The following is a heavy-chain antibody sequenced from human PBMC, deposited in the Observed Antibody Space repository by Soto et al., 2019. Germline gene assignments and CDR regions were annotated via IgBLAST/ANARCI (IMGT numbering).Heavy chain of an antibody. CDR2: TYYRSKWYN. D-gene: IGHD3-3*01. V-gene: IGHV6-1*01. J-gene: IGHJ6*02. CDR1: GDSVSSNSAA. Sequence: SQTLSLTCAISGDSVSSNSAAWNWIRQSPSRGLEWLGRTYYRSKWYNDYAVSVKSRITINPDTSKNQFSLQPNSVTPEDTAVYYCARGWSGYWYYYYYGMDVWGQGTTVTVSS. CDR3: ARGWSGYWYYYYYGMDV.